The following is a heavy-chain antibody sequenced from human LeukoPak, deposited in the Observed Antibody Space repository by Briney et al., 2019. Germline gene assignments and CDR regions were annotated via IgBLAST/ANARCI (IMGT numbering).Heavy chain of an antibody. Sequence: KPSETLSLTCTVSGGSISSYYWSWIRQPPGKGLEWIGYIYYSGSNNYNPSLKSRVTISVDTSKNQFSLKLSSVTAADTAVYYCARAYYYDSSGYYAYYGMDVWGQGTTVTVSS. V-gene: IGHV4-59*01. CDR3: ARAYYYDSSGYYAYYGMDV. J-gene: IGHJ6*02. D-gene: IGHD3-22*01. CDR2: IYYSGSN. CDR1: GGSISSYY.